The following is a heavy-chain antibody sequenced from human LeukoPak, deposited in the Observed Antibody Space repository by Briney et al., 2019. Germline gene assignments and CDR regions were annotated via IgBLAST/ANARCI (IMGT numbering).Heavy chain of an antibody. D-gene: IGHD3-3*01. CDR1: GYTFTSHD. CDR3: ARGRLAYDFWSGYYWGDNSLLNWFDP. Sequence: GASVKVSCEASGYTFTSHDINWVRQATGQGLEWMGGMNHNSGNTGYAQKFQGRVTMTRNTSISTAYMELSSLRSEDTAVYYCARGRLAYDFWSGYYWGDNSLLNWFDPWGQGTLVTVSS. J-gene: IGHJ5*02. V-gene: IGHV1-8*01. CDR2: MNHNSGNT.